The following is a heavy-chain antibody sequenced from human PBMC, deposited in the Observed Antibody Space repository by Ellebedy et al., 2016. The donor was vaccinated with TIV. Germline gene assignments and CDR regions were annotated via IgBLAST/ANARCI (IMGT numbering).Heavy chain of an antibody. CDR1: GGSISSRSYY. CDR2: IYYSGST. J-gene: IGHJ4*02. V-gene: IGHV4-39*07. D-gene: IGHD4-23*01. CDR3: ARDQGGGNFDY. Sequence: SETLSLTCSVSGGSISSRSYYWGWIRQPPGKGLEWIGSIYYSGSTYYNPSLKSRVTISVDTSKNQFSLKLSSVTAADTAVYYCARDQGGGNFDYWGQGTLVTVSS.